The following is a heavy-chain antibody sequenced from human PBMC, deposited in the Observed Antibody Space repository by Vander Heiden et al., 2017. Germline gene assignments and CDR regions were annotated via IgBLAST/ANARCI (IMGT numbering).Heavy chain of an antibody. D-gene: IGHD4-17*01. CDR3: ARVHYGDYRGFGAFDI. CDR1: GGSISRYY. J-gene: IGHJ3*02. CDR2: IYYSGST. Sequence: QVQLQESGPGLVKPSETLSLTCTVSGGSISRYYWSWIRQPPGKGLEWIGYIYYSGSTNYNPSLKSRVTISVDTSKNQFSLKLSSVTAADTDVYYCARVHYGDYRGFGAFDIWGQGTMVTVSS. V-gene: IGHV4-59*01.